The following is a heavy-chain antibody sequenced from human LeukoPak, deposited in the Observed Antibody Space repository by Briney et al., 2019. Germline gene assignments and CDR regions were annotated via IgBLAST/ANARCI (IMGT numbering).Heavy chain of an antibody. J-gene: IGHJ4*02. CDR3: ARGADYGDYPRVFDS. CDR2: ISSGGSIK. Sequence: PGGSLRLSCAASGFTFRNDALHWVRQAPGKGLEWVSVISSGGSIKYHGDSVEGRFSISRDDSKNTLYLQMNSLRPEDTAMYYCARGADYGDYPRVFDSWGQGTLVTVSS. D-gene: IGHD4-17*01. V-gene: IGHV3-30*04. CDR1: GFTFRNDA.